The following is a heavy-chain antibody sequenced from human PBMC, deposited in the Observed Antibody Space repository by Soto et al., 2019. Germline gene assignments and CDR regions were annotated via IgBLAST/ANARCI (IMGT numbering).Heavy chain of an antibody. CDR1: GGSISSGGYY. D-gene: IGHD2-21*02. CDR3: ASSVRCGGDCYSFDY. J-gene: IGHJ4*02. Sequence: QVQLQESGPGLVKPSQTLSLTCTVSGGSISSGGYYWSWIRQHPGKGLEWIGYIYYSRSTHYNPSLRGLVTISVDTSKNQFSLKLSSVTAADTAVYYCASSVRCGGDCYSFDYWGQGTLVTVSS. V-gene: IGHV4-31*01. CDR2: IYYSRST.